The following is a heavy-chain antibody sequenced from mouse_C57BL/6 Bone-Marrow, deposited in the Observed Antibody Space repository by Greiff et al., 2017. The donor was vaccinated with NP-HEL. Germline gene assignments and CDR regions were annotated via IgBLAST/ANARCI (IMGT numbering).Heavy chain of an antibody. V-gene: IGHV1-64*01. CDR3: ARFITTVGWYFEV. J-gene: IGHJ1*03. D-gene: IGHD1-1*01. CDR1: GYTFTNYW. Sequence: VQLQQSGAELVKPGASVKLSCKASGYTFTNYWMHWVKQRPGQGLEWIGMIHPNSGGTSYNQKFKGKATLTVDKSSSTAYMQLSSLTSEDSAVYYCARFITTVGWYFEVWGTGTTVTVSS. CDR2: IHPNSGGT.